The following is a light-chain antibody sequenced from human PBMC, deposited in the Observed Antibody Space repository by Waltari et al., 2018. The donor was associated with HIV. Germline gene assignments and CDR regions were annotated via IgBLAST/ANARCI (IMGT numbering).Light chain of an antibody. CDR1: NSNIGSNT. J-gene: IGLJ3*02. CDR3: AAWDDSLSWV. CDR2: SNK. Sequence: QSVLTQPPSASGTPGKGVSISCSGSNSNIGSNTVNWYRQLPGTAPKPRTYSNKQRPSEVPDRFSGAKAGTSASLAISGLQSEDEADYYCAAWDDSLSWVFGRGTKLTVL. V-gene: IGLV1-44*01.